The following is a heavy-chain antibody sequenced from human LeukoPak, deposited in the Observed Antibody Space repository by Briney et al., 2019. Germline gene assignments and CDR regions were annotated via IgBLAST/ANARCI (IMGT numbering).Heavy chain of an antibody. D-gene: IGHD4-17*01. Sequence: SETLSLTCTVSRGSINYNFHYWGWIRQSPGRGLEWIANIHYSGTTYYNPSLKSRVIISVDTSKNQFSLRLTSVTAADTALYACARDGTTVTHNPYEVGAFDIWGQGTVVTVSS. J-gene: IGHJ3*02. CDR3: ARDGTTVTHNPYEVGAFDI. CDR2: IHYSGTT. V-gene: IGHV4-39*02. CDR1: RGSINYNFHY.